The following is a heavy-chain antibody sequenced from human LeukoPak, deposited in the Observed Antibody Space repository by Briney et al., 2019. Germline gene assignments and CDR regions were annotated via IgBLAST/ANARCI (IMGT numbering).Heavy chain of an antibody. CDR3: ATGQGGWELPDYFDY. V-gene: IGHV1-24*01. CDR1: GYTLTELS. Sequence: ASVKVSCKVSGYTLTELSMHWVRQAPGKGLEWMEGFDPEDGETIYAQKFQGRVTMTEDTSTDTAYMELSSLRSEDTAVYYCATGQGGWELPDYFDYWGQGTLVTVSS. D-gene: IGHD1-26*01. CDR2: FDPEDGET. J-gene: IGHJ4*02.